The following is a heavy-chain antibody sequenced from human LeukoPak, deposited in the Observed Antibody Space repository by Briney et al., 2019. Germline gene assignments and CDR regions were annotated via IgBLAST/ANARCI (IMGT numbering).Heavy chain of an antibody. D-gene: IGHD6-13*01. Sequence: GGSLRLSCAASGFTFSSYAMHWVRQAPGKGLEWVAIISYDGNNKYYADSVKGRFTISRDNSKNTLYLQMNSLRNEDTAVYSCAREGSRLDSSGWFSFQHWGLGTLVTVSS. J-gene: IGHJ1*01. CDR3: AREGSRLDSSGWFSFQH. V-gene: IGHV3-30*04. CDR2: ISYDGNNK. CDR1: GFTFSSYA.